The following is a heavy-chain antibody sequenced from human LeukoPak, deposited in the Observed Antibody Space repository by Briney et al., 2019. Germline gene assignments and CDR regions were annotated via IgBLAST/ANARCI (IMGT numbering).Heavy chain of an antibody. Sequence: GGSLRLSCAASGFTFDDYGMNWVRQAPGKGLEWVSGLNWNGDSTGYADSVKGRFTISRDNAKNSLYLQMNSLRAEDTAVYYCARQKGGAFDIWGQGTMVTVSS. CDR3: ARQKGGAFDI. J-gene: IGHJ3*02. CDR1: GFTFDDYG. CDR2: LNWNGDST. V-gene: IGHV3-20*04.